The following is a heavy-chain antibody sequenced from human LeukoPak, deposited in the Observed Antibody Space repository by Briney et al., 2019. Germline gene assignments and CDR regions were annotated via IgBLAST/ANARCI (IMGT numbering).Heavy chain of an antibody. D-gene: IGHD3-16*02. CDR2: MSPNSGDT. V-gene: IGHV1-8*01. CDR1: GYTFTSYD. Sequence: GASVKVSCKASGYTFTSYDFNWVRQATGQRPEWMGWMSPNSGDTGYAQKFQDRVTMTRNTSISTAYMELSSLRSDDTAVYYCAKSLYGGCDYWGQGTVATVSS. CDR3: AKSLYGGCDY. J-gene: IGHJ4*02.